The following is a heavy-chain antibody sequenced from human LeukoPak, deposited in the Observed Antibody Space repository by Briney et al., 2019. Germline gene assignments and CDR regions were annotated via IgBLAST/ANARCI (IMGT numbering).Heavy chain of an antibody. D-gene: IGHD3-10*01. CDR1: GFTFSSYS. CDR3: ASGITMVRGVVFFTDY. J-gene: IGHJ4*02. Sequence: GGSLRLSCAASGFTFSSYSMNWVRQAPGKGLEWVSSISSSSSYIYYADSVKGRFTISRDNAKNSLYLQMNSLRAEDTAVYYCASGITMVRGVVFFTDYWGQGTLVTVSS. CDR2: ISSSSSYI. V-gene: IGHV3-21*01.